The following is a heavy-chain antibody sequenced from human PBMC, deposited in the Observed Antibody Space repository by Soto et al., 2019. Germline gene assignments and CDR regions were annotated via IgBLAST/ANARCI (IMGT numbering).Heavy chain of an antibody. D-gene: IGHD4-17*01. CDR1: GGSISSGGYY. Sequence: SETLSLTCTVSGGSISSGGYYWSWIRQHPGKGLEWIGYIYYSGSTYYNPSLKSRVTISVDTSKNQFSLKLSSVTAADTAVYYGARVYGDYARSVEVWGQGTTVIVSS. CDR3: ARVYGDYARSVEV. J-gene: IGHJ6*02. CDR2: IYYSGST. V-gene: IGHV4-31*03.